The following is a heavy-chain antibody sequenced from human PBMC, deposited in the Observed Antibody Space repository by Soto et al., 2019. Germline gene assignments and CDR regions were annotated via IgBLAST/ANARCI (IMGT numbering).Heavy chain of an antibody. V-gene: IGHV1-69*13. Sequence: GASVKVSCKASGGTFSSYAISWVRQAPGQGLEWMGGIIPIFGTANYAQKFQGRVTITADESTSTAYMELRNLRSDDTAVYYCVREPSPAMQVRYYYYYYMDVWGKGTTVTVSS. CDR2: IIPIFGTA. CDR3: VREPSPAMQVRYYYYYYMDV. D-gene: IGHD2-2*01. CDR1: GGTFSSYA. J-gene: IGHJ6*03.